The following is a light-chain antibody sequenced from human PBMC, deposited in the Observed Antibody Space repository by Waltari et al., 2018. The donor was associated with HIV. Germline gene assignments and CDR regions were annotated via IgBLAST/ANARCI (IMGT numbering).Light chain of an antibody. Sequence: QSALTPPASVSGSPGQSITLPCTGIRSDVVGYTSVSWYQHHPGKAPKLLISEVTNRPPGVSNRFSASKSGNTASLTISGLQPEDEADYYCTSYTSGSTLVMFGGGTKLTVL. CDR1: RSDVVGYTS. CDR2: EVT. V-gene: IGLV2-14*01. J-gene: IGLJ3*02. CDR3: TSYTSGSTLVM.